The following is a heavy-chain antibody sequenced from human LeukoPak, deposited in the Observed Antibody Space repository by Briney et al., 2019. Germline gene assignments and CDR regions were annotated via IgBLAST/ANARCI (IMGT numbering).Heavy chain of an antibody. CDR3: TTDWERGSIAAWLAGYYYYYMDV. Sequence: GGSLRLSCAASGFTFSNAWMSWVRQAPGKGLEWVGRIKSKTEGGTTDYAAHVKGRFTISRDDSKNTLYLQMNSLRTEETAVYYCTTDWERGSIAAWLAGYYYYYMDVWGKGTTVTVSS. D-gene: IGHD6-6*01. CDR1: GFTFSNAW. J-gene: IGHJ6*03. V-gene: IGHV3-15*01. CDR2: IKSKTEGGTT.